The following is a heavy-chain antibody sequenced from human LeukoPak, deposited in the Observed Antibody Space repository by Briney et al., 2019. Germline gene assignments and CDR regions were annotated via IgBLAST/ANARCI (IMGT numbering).Heavy chain of an antibody. CDR2: IYYSGST. Sequence: KPSETLSLTCTVSGGSISSYYWSWIRQPPGKGLEWIGYIYYSGSTNYNPSLKSRVTMSVDTSKNQFSLKLSSVTAADTAVYYCARDGTEYYYYMDVWGKGTTVTISS. CDR3: ARDGTEYYYYMDV. V-gene: IGHV4-59*12. J-gene: IGHJ6*03. CDR1: GGSISSYY.